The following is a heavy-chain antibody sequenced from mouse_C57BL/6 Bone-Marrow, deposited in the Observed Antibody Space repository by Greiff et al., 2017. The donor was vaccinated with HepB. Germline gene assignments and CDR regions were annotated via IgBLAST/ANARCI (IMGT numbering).Heavy chain of an antibody. D-gene: IGHD2-4*01. Sequence: VQLQESGPELVKPGASVKISCKASGYAFSSSWMNWVKQRPGKGLEWIGRIYPGDGDTNYNGKFKSKATLTVDKSSSTAYMQLSSLTSEDSAVYYCARWIYYDYEYAMDYWGQGTSVTVSS. J-gene: IGHJ4*01. CDR1: GYAFSSSW. CDR3: ARWIYYDYEYAMDY. V-gene: IGHV1-82*01. CDR2: IYPGDGDT.